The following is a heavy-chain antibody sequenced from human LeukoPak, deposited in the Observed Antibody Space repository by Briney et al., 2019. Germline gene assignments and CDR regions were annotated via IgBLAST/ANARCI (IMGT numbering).Heavy chain of an antibody. CDR3: ARAYYDFWSGYWAEYFQH. V-gene: IGHV1-18*01. CDR2: ISAYNGNT. Sequence: ASVKVSCKASGYTFSNYGISWVRQAPGQGPEWMGWISAYNGNTNYAQKLQGRVTMTTDTSTSTAYMELRGLRSDDTAVYYCARAYYDFWSGYWAEYFQHWGRGTLVTVSS. D-gene: IGHD3-3*01. CDR1: GYTFSNYG. J-gene: IGHJ1*01.